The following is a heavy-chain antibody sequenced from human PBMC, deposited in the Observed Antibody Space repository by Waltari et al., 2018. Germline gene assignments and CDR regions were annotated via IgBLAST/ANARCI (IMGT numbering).Heavy chain of an antibody. CDR3: ARVNDYYDTNGAFFDI. J-gene: IGHJ3*02. CDR2: INHSGNT. CDR1: GGSFRDYY. V-gene: IGHV4-34*02. D-gene: IGHD3-22*01. Sequence: QVQLQQWGAGLLKPSETLSLTCAVYGGSFRDYYWSWIRQPPGKGLEWVGQINHSGNTNYNPALKTRVTISVDKSKTQFSLRLSSVTAADTAVYYCARVNDYYDTNGAFFDIWGQGTMVTVSS.